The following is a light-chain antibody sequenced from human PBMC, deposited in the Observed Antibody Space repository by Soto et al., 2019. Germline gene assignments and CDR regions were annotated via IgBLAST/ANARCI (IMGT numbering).Light chain of an antibody. Sequence: EIVMTQSPATLSVSPGERATLSCRASQSVSSNLAWYHQKPGQAPRLLIYGASTRATGIPARFSGSGSGTEFTLTISSMQSEDFAVYYCQQYNNWPPWTFGQRAKVDIK. CDR2: GAS. CDR1: QSVSSN. CDR3: QQYNNWPPWT. J-gene: IGKJ1*01. V-gene: IGKV3-15*01.